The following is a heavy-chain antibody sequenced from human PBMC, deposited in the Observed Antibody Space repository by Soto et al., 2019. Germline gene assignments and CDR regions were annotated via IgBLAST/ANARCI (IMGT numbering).Heavy chain of an antibody. CDR1: GFTFSSYA. Sequence: GGSLRLSCAASGFTFSSYAMSWVRQAPGKGLEWVSAISGSGGSTYYADSVKGRFTISRDNSKNTLYLQMNSLRAEDTAVYYCAKNLGATDYGTFDRMDWGQGTLVTVSS. V-gene: IGHV3-23*01. J-gene: IGHJ4*02. CDR2: ISGSGGST. D-gene: IGHD1-26*01. CDR3: AKNLGATDYGTFDRMD.